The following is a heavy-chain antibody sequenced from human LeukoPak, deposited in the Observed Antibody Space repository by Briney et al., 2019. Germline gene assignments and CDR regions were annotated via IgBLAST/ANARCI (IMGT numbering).Heavy chain of an antibody. V-gene: IGHV3-23*01. CDR1: GFTFSSYA. CDR3: AKDRSCTNDICHGDFDY. Sequence: GGSLRLSCAASGFTFSSYAVSWVRQAPGKGLEWVSSISGSGGSTYSADAVKGRFTISRDNSKNTLYLQMNSLRAEDTALYYCAKDRSCTNDICHGDFDYWGQGTLVTVSS. D-gene: IGHD2-8*01. J-gene: IGHJ4*02. CDR2: ISGSGGST.